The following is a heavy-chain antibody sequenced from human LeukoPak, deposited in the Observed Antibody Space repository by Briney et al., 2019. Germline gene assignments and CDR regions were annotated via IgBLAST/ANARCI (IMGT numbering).Heavy chain of an antibody. CDR3: ARWQRQGSGTFYFDY. Sequence: AGGSLRLSCAASGFTFSNYWMTWVRQAPGKGLEWVANIKQDGSEKYYVDSVKGRFTISRDNVKNSQYLQMNSLRAEDTAVYYCARWQRQGSGTFYFDYWGQGTLVTVSS. V-gene: IGHV3-7*01. J-gene: IGHJ4*02. D-gene: IGHD3-10*01. CDR2: IKQDGSEK. CDR1: GFTFSNYW.